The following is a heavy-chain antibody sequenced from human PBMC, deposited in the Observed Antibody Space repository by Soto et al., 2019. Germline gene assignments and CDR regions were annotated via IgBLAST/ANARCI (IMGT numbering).Heavy chain of an antibody. V-gene: IGHV3-49*03. Sequence: PGGTLRLSCTASGFTIGDYAMSWFRQAPGKGLEWVGFIRSKAYGGTTEYAATGKGRFIISRDDHNSIAHMQMNSLNTEDTAVYYCTRDFGFRPFWGQGTLVTVSS. J-gene: IGHJ4*02. CDR3: TRDFGFRPF. CDR1: GFTIGDYA. D-gene: IGHD3-16*01. CDR2: IRSKAYGGTT.